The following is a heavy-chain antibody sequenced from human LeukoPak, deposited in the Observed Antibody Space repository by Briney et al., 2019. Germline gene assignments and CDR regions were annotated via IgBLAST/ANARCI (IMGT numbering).Heavy chain of an antibody. D-gene: IGHD2-2*01. CDR3: ASLGYCSSTSCPFDY. CDR2: IYSGGST. Sequence: GGSMRLSCEASGFTVSSNYMSWVRQAPGKGLEWVSVIYSGGSTYYADSVKGRFTISRDNSKNTLYLQMNSLRAEDTAVYYCASLGYCSSTSCPFDYWGQGTLVTVSS. V-gene: IGHV3-66*02. CDR1: GFTVSSNY. J-gene: IGHJ4*02.